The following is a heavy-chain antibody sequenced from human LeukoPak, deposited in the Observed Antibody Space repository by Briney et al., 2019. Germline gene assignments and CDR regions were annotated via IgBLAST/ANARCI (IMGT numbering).Heavy chain of an antibody. CDR2: IKQDGSEQ. Sequence: GGSLRLSCAASGFTFNNYWMTWVRQAPGKGLEWVANIKQDGSEQYYADSVKGRFTISRDNSKNTLYLRMNSLRAEDTAVYYCAREAYGDYSYFDYWGQGTLVTVSS. CDR1: GFTFNNYW. V-gene: IGHV3-7*01. D-gene: IGHD4-17*01. CDR3: AREAYGDYSYFDY. J-gene: IGHJ4*02.